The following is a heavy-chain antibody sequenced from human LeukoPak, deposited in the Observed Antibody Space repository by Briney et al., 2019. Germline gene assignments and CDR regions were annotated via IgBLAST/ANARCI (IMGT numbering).Heavy chain of an antibody. V-gene: IGHV3-15*01. CDR1: GFTFSSYA. CDR2: IKSKTDGGTT. Sequence: GGSLRLSCAASGFTFSSYAMSWVRQAPGKGLEWVGRIKSKTDGGTTDYAAPVKGRFTISRDDSKNTLYLQMNSLKTEDTAVYYCTTAGKLGYCSSTSCYGIGYYYYMDVWGKGTTVTVSS. CDR3: TTAGKLGYCSSTSCYGIGYYYYMDV. J-gene: IGHJ6*03. D-gene: IGHD2-2*01.